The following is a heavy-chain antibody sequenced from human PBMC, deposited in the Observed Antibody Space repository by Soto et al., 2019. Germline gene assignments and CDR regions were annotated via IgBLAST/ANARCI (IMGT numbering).Heavy chain of an antibody. CDR3: ARAYTTAFDY. CDR2: ISYDGSNK. CDR1: GFTFSSYA. Sequence: GGSLRLSCAASGFTFSSYAMHWVRQAPGEGLEWVAVISYDGSNKYYADSVKGRFTISRDNSKNTLYLQMNSLRAEDTAVYYCARAYTTAFDYWGQGTLVTVSS. V-gene: IGHV3-30-3*01. J-gene: IGHJ4*02. D-gene: IGHD4-17*01.